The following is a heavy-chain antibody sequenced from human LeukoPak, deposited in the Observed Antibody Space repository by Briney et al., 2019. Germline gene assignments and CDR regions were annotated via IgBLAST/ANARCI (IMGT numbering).Heavy chain of an antibody. J-gene: IGHJ3*02. CDR2: IIPIFGTA. CDR3: ARGGRSGYRNDAFDI. V-gene: IGHV1-69*01. CDR1: GGTFSSYA. D-gene: IGHD5-18*01. Sequence: SVKVSCKASGGTFSSYAISWVRQAPGQGLEWMGGIIPIFGTANYAQKFQGRVTITADESTSTAYMELSSLRSEDTAVYYCARGGRSGYRNDAFDIWGQGTMVTVSS.